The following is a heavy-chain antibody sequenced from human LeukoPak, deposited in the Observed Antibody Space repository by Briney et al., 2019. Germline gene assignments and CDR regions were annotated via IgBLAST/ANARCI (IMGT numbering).Heavy chain of an antibody. CDR1: GGTFSSYA. V-gene: IGHV1-69*13. D-gene: IGHD1-26*01. Sequence: SVKVSCKASGGTFSSYAISWVRQAPGQGLEWMGGIIPIFGTANYAQKFQGRVTITADESTSTAYMELSSLRSEDTAVYYCARASPLVGAREVLYGMDVWGQGTTVTVSS. CDR2: IIPIFGTA. CDR3: ARASPLVGAREVLYGMDV. J-gene: IGHJ6*02.